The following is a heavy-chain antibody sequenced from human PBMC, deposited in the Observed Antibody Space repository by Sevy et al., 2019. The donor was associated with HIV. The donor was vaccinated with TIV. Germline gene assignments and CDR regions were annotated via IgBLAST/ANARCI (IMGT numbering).Heavy chain of an antibody. CDR3: ARGGGYSIKWYPLY. J-gene: IGHJ4*01. V-gene: IGHV3-30-3*01. Sequence: GGSLRLSCAASGFAFSSHAMHWVRQAPGKGLEWVAVISYEGTEKFYAASVEGRFTISRDNSKNMLSLQINSLRPEDTAVYYCARGGGYSIKWYPLYWGHGTLVTVSS. CDR2: ISYEGTEK. D-gene: IGHD6-13*01. CDR1: GFAFSSHA.